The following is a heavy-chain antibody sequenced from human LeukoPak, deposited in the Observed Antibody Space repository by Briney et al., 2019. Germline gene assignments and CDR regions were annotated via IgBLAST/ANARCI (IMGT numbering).Heavy chain of an antibody. V-gene: IGHV3-23*01. CDR1: GFAFSTYA. Sequence: GGSLRLSXAASGFAFSTYAMSWVRQAPGKGLEWVSGIIGSGGSTYYADSVKGRFTISRDNSKNTLYLQTNSLRAEDTAIYYCAKAGCTNIVCYLNSWGQGTLVTVSS. CDR2: IIGSGGST. CDR3: AKAGCTNIVCYLNS. J-gene: IGHJ4*02. D-gene: IGHD2-8*01.